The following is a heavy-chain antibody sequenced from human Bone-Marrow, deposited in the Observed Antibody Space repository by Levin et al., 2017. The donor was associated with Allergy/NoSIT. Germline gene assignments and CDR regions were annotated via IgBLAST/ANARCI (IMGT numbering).Heavy chain of an antibody. J-gene: IGHJ6*03. CDR1: GYTFTGYY. D-gene: IGHD3-16*01. V-gene: IGHV1-2*02. CDR3: ARYDAYYYMDV. Sequence: GESLKISCKASGYTFTGYYMHWVRQAPGQGLEWMGWINPNSGGTNYAQKFQGRVTMTRDTSISTAYMELSRLRSDDTAVYYCARYDAYYYMDVWGKGTTVTVSS. CDR2: INPNSGGT.